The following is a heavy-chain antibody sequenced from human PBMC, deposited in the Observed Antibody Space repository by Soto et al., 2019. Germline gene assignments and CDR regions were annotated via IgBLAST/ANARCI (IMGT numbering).Heavy chain of an antibody. CDR1: GFTFRTYW. V-gene: IGHV3-7*05. CDR3: PRVGGIGTVDY. CDR2: INEDGSET. Sequence: EGHLVESGGALAQPGGSLRLSCAASGFTFRTYWMSWVRQAPGKGLEWVANINEDGSETYYVDSVKGRFTMSRDNAKNSLFLQMNSLRAEDTALYYCPRVGGIGTVDYWGQGTLVTVSS. D-gene: IGHD2-8*02. J-gene: IGHJ4*02.